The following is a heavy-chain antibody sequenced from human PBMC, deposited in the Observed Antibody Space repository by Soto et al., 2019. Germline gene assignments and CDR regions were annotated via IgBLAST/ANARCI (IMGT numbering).Heavy chain of an antibody. CDR1: GFTFSSYA. Sequence: GGPLRLSCAASGFTFSSYAMSWVRQAPGKGLEWVSAIGGSGGSTYYADSVKGRFTISRDNSKNTLFLQMNSLRAEDTAVYYCAKDPYYYDTSEMDVWGQGTTVTVSS. CDR3: AKDPYYYDTSEMDV. CDR2: IGGSGGST. J-gene: IGHJ6*02. D-gene: IGHD3-22*01. V-gene: IGHV3-23*01.